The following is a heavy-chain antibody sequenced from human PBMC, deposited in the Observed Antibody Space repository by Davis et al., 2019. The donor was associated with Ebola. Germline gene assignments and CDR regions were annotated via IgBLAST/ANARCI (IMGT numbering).Heavy chain of an antibody. D-gene: IGHD4-17*01. J-gene: IGHJ4*02. CDR2: IRSKANSYAT. CDR1: GFTFSGSG. Sequence: PGGSLRLSYAASGFTFSGSGMHWVRQASGKGLEWVGRIRSKANSYATAYAASVKGRFTISRDDSKNTAYLQMNSLKTEDTAVYYCTTTTVTTDYWGLGTLVTVSS. V-gene: IGHV3-73*01. CDR3: TTTTVTTDY.